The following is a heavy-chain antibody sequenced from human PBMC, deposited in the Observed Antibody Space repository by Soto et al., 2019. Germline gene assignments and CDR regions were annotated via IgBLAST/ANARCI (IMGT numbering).Heavy chain of an antibody. CDR2: IYDFGSTLYT. CDR1: GFTISTYG. J-gene: IGHJ4*02. Sequence: GGSLRLSCAASGFTISTYGMSWVRQAPGKGLEWVSVIYDFGSTLYTYYADSVKGRFTISRDNSKSTLYVHMNSLRAEDTAGYYCARAQPTYSSSYFDYWGQGTLVTVSS. D-gene: IGHD3-22*01. CDR3: ARAQPTYSSSYFDY. V-gene: IGHV3-23*03.